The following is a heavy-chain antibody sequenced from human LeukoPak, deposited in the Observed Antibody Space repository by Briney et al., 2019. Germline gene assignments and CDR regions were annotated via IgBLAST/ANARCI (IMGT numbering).Heavy chain of an antibody. V-gene: IGHV4-61*02. Sequence: SETLSLTCTVSGASISSESYYWSWLRQSAGKGLEWIGRVYKSVNTNYNPSLKSRVTISVDTSKDQISLRLTSVTAADTAVYYCAREDRDLLIFDYWGQGALVSVSS. CDR1: GASISSESYY. D-gene: IGHD1-26*01. CDR3: AREDRDLLIFDY. J-gene: IGHJ4*02. CDR2: VYKSVNT.